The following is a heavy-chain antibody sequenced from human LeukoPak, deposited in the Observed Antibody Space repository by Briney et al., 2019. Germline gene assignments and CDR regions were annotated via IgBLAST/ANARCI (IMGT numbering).Heavy chain of an antibody. D-gene: IGHD6-13*01. CDR3: ARVSPAVGAFDI. J-gene: IGHJ3*02. CDR1: GGSISSYY. V-gene: IGHV4-59*01. Sequence: PSETLSLTCTVSGGSISSYYLSWIRQPPGKGLEWIGYFYYSGSNNFNPSLKSRVTISGDTSKNQFSLKLSSVTAADTAIYYCARVSPAVGAFDIWGRGTMVTVSS. CDR2: FYYSGSN.